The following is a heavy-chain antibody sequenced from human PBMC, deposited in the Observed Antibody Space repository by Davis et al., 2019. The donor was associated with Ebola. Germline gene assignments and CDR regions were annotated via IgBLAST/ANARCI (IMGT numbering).Heavy chain of an antibody. Sequence: GESLKISCAASGFTFSSYAMSWVRQAPGKGLEWVAVIWYDGSNKYYADSVKGRFTISRDNSKNTLYLQMNSLRAEDTAVYYCAKAANGVWTLTDVWGKGTTVTVSS. CDR1: GFTFSSYA. J-gene: IGHJ6*04. CDR2: IWYDGSNK. V-gene: IGHV3-30*02. CDR3: AKAANGVWTLTDV. D-gene: IGHD2-8*01.